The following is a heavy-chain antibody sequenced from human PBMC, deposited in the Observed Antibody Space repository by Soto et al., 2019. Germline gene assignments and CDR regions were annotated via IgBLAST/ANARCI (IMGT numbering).Heavy chain of an antibody. CDR2: IYPGDFDI. J-gene: IGHJ4*02. CDR3: VRSYGDEYSNSRDYYHNY. D-gene: IGHD3-22*01. CDR1: GYDFIGYL. V-gene: IGHV5-51*01. Sequence: XESLKLSWQCSGYDFIGYLIGLVLPVPGKGLEWMGIIYPGDFDIRYGPSFRGQVTISADRSITTAYLQWSSLKASDTGMYYCVRSYGDEYSNSRDYYHNYWGQGTPVTVSS.